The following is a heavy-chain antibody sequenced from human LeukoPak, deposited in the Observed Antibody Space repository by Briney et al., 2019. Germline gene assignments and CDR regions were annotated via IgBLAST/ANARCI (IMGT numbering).Heavy chain of an antibody. J-gene: IGHJ4*02. CDR1: GFTFSDYD. V-gene: IGHV3-13*01. CDR2: IGTAGDT. D-gene: IGHD3-10*01. Sequence: PGGSLRLSCAASGFTFSDYDMHWVRQATGKGLEWVSAIGTAGDTYYTGSVKGRFTISRENAKNSLYLQMNSLRAGDTAVYYCARVAKGRVGGAYYFDYWGQGTLVTVSS. CDR3: ARVAKGRVGGAYYFDY.